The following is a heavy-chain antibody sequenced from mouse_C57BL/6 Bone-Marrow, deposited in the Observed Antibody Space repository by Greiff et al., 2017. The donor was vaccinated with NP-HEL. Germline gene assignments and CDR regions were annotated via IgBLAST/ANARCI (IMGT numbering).Heavy chain of an antibody. Sequence: QVQLQQPGAELVKPGASVKLSCKASGYTFTSYWMQWVKQRPGQGLEWIGEIDPSDSYTNYNQKFKGKATLTVDTSSSTAYMQLSSLTSEDSAVYYCARDCYYYGSSPYWYFDVWGTGTTVTVSS. J-gene: IGHJ1*03. D-gene: IGHD1-1*01. CDR1: GYTFTSYW. V-gene: IGHV1-50*01. CDR3: ARDCYYYGSSPYWYFDV. CDR2: IDPSDSYT.